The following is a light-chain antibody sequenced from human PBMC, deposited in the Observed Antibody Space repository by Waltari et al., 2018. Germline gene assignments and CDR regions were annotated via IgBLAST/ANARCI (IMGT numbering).Light chain of an antibody. CDR3: MQAQQTPT. J-gene: IGKJ5*01. CDR1: QSLLNSNGYNY. V-gene: IGKV2-28*01. Sequence: DIEMPHTPLSLHVTSGEPASIACRSSQSLLNSNGYNYLEWYLEKAGQSPKRLIYWGSNRASGVPDRLSGSGSGTDFTLKISRVEAEDVGVYYCMQAQQTPTFGQGTRLGIK. CDR2: WGS.